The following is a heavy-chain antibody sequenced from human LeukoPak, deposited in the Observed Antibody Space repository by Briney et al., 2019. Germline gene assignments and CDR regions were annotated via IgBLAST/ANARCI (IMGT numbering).Heavy chain of an antibody. V-gene: IGHV4-34*01. CDR1: GASFSAND. CDR3: ARYCGSENYCISY. Sequence: SETLSLTCAVYGASFSANDWIWIRHPPGKGGEWIGEINHSRAITYNPSLKRRLTISSDTSKNQLSVKVSSVTAGDRAVYYCARYCGSENYCISYWGQGTLVTV. J-gene: IGHJ4*02. CDR2: INHSRAI. D-gene: IGHD3-10*01.